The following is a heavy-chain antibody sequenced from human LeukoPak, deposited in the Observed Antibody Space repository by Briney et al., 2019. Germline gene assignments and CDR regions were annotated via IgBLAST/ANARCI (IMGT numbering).Heavy chain of an antibody. D-gene: IGHD6-19*01. CDR1: GGSFSGYY. CDR3: VRSGWTANFDY. V-gene: IGHV4-34*01. Sequence: SETLSLTCAVYGGSFSGYYWSWIRQPPGKGLEWIGEINHSGSTNYNPSPKSRVTISVDTSKNQFSLKLSSVTAADTAVYYCVRSGWTANFDYWGQGTLVTVSS. CDR2: INHSGST. J-gene: IGHJ4*02.